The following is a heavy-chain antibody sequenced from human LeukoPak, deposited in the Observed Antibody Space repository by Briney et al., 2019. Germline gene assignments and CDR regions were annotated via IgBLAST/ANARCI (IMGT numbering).Heavy chain of an antibody. CDR2: IIPIFGTA. CDR3: AIRLGYCSSTSCSNWFDP. D-gene: IGHD2-2*01. J-gene: IGHJ5*02. CDR1: GGTFSSYA. V-gene: IGHV1-69*01. Sequence: GSSVKVSCKASGGTFSSYAISWVRQAPGQGLEWMGGIIPIFGTANYAQKFQVRVTITADESTSTAYMELSSLRSEDTAVYYRAIRLGYCSSTSCSNWFDPWGQGTLVTVSS.